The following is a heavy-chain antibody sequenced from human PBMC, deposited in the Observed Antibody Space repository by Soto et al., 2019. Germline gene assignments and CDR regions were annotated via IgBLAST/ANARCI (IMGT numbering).Heavy chain of an antibody. CDR3: AKDAGYCSGGSCYQMGYFDY. Sequence: LRLSCAASGFTFSSYGMHWVRQAPGKGLEWVAVISYDGSNKYYADSVKGRFTISRDNSKNTLYLQMNSLRAEDTAVYYCAKDAGYCSGGSCYQMGYFDYWGQGTLVTVSS. CDR2: ISYDGSNK. J-gene: IGHJ4*02. V-gene: IGHV3-30*18. D-gene: IGHD2-15*01. CDR1: GFTFSSYG.